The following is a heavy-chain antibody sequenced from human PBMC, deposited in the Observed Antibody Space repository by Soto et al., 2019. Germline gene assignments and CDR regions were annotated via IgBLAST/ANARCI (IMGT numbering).Heavy chain of an antibody. CDR1: GDSVSSNSAA. J-gene: IGHJ4*02. Sequence: PSQTLSLTCAISGDSVSSNSAAWSWIRQSPSRGLEWLGRTYYRSKWYNDYAVSVKSRITINPDTSKNLFSLQLKSVTPEVTAVYYCVRGIGYIDSWGQGTLVTVSS. CDR2: TYYRSKWYN. D-gene: IGHD3-3*01. CDR3: VRGIGYIDS. V-gene: IGHV6-1*01.